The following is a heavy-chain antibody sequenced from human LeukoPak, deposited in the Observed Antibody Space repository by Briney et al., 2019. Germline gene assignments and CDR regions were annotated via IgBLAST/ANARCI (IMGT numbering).Heavy chain of an antibody. V-gene: IGHV3-66*01. CDR1: GFTVSSDY. D-gene: IGHD6-19*01. J-gene: IGHJ3*02. Sequence: GGSLRLSCATSGFTVSSDYVSWVRQAPGKGLEWVSVIYSGGHTYYADSLKGRFTISRDNSKNMVYLQMNSLRVEDTAVYYCARGRQGQWLVDAFDIWGQGTMVTVSS. CDR3: ARGRQGQWLVDAFDI. CDR2: IYSGGHT.